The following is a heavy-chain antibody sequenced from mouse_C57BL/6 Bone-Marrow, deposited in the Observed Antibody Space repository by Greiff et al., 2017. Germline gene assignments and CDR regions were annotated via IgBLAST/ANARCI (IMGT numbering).Heavy chain of an antibody. J-gene: IGHJ3*01. V-gene: IGHV1-5*01. CDR3: TRRLWDTTVVAPFAY. CDR1: GYTFTSYW. CDR2: IYPGNSDT. Sequence: VQLQQSGTVLARPGASVKMSCKTSGYTFTSYWMHWVKQRPGQGLEWIGAIYPGNSDTSYNQKFKGKAKLTAVTSASTAYMELSSLTNEDSAVYYCTRRLWDTTVVAPFAYWGQGTLVTVSA. D-gene: IGHD1-1*01.